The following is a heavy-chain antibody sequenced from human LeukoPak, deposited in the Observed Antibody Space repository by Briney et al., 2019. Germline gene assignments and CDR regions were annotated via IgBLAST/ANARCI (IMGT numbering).Heavy chain of an antibody. V-gene: IGHV3-74*01. Sequence: GSLRLSCAASGFSFSVYWMHWVRQAPGKGPVWVSRIKTDGSITDYADSVKGRFTISRDNSKNTLYLQMNSLRAEDTAIYYCAKVYRAARYYYDSTLGSGFDYWGQGTLVAVSS. D-gene: IGHD3-22*01. CDR1: GFSFSVYW. J-gene: IGHJ4*02. CDR2: IKTDGSIT. CDR3: AKVYRAARYYYDSTLGSGFDY.